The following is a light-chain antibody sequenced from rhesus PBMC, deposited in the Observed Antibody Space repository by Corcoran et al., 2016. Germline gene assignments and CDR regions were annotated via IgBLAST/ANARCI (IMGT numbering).Light chain of an antibody. CDR3: QQYSNWPLT. V-gene: IGKV3-17*01. J-gene: IGKJ4*01. CDR2: DAS. Sequence: EIVLTQSPATLSLSPGERATLSCRASQSVSSSLAWYQQKPGQAPRLHIYDASSRDTGIPDRFSGRWSGTDFTLTISSLEPEDVGVYYCQQYSNWPLTFGGGTKVELK. CDR1: QSVSSS.